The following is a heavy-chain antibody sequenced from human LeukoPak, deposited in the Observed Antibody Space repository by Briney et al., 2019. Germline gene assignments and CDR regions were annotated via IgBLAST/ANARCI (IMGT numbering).Heavy chain of an antibody. Sequence: GGSLRLSCAASGFTFSNYWMHWVRQAPGKGLVWVARINNDGSSTSYADSVKGRFTISRDTAKNTLYLQMNSLRAEATAVYYCASDFWSGYYTAMGVNYWGQGTLVTVSS. CDR3: ASDFWSGYYTAMGVNY. CDR1: GFTFSNYW. D-gene: IGHD3-3*01. V-gene: IGHV3-74*01. J-gene: IGHJ4*02. CDR2: INNDGSST.